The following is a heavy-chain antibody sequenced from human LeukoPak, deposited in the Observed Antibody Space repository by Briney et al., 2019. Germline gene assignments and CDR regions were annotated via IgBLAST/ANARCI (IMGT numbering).Heavy chain of an antibody. CDR2: ISGSGGST. V-gene: IGHV3-23*01. D-gene: IGHD6-19*01. CDR1: GFTFSNYA. Sequence: GGSLRLSCAASGFTFSNYAMGWVRQAPGKGLEWVSTISGSGGSTYYADSVKGRFTIPRDNSKNTLYLQMNSLRADDTAVYYCARGHGPGIAVTICDSWGQGTLVTVSS. CDR3: ARGHGPGIAVTICDS. J-gene: IGHJ4*02.